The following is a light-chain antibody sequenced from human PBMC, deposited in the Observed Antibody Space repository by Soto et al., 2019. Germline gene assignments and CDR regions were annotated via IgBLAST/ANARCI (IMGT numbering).Light chain of an antibody. CDR1: QSVSSSY. CDR3: QQYYSYPRT. V-gene: IGKV3-20*01. Sequence: EIALTQSPGTLSLSPGERATLSCRASQSVSSSYLAWYQQKPGQAPRLLIFGASSRATGIPDRFSGSGSGTDFTLTISCLQSEDFATYYCQQYYSYPRTFGQGTKLEIK. J-gene: IGKJ2*01. CDR2: GAS.